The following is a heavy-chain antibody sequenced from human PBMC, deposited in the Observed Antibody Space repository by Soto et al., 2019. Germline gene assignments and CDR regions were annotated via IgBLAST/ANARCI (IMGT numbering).Heavy chain of an antibody. V-gene: IGHV5-51*01. CDR3: AHVYGAGSYPLDDVFDI. J-gene: IGHJ3*02. CDR1: GYSFTSYW. Sequence: GESLKISCKASGYSFTSYWIGWVRQMPGKGLEWMGIIYPGDSDTRYSPSFQGQVTISADKSIRTAYLQWSSLKASDTAMYYCAHVYGAGSYPLDDVFDIWGQGTMVTVSS. D-gene: IGHD3-10*01. CDR2: IYPGDSDT.